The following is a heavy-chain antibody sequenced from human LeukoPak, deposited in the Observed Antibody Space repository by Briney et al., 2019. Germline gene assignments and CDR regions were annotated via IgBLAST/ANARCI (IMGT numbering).Heavy chain of an antibody. V-gene: IGHV4-34*01. D-gene: IGHD3-9*01. CDR2: INHSGST. J-gene: IGHJ3*02. CDR1: GGSFSGYY. CDR3: ARLGPYDIVTDDAFDI. Sequence: SETLSLTCAVYGGSFSGYYWTWIRQPPGKGLEWIGKINHSGSTNYNPSLKSRVTISVDTSKNQFSLKLSSVTAADTALYSCARLGPYDIVTDDAFDIWGQGTMVTVSS.